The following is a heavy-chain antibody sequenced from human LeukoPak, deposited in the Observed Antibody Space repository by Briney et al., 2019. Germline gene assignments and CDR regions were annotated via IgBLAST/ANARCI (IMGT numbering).Heavy chain of an antibody. J-gene: IGHJ4*02. CDR2: IYYSGRT. V-gene: IGHV4-31*03. CDR3: ARRRRDGYNFYFDF. CDR1: GVSITTGSYY. Sequence: SETLSLTCNVSGVSITTGSYYWTWIRQHPGKGLVWVGFIYYSGRTDYSPSLKSRAAISLDTSKNQFSLKLNSVTAADTAVYYCARRRRDGYNFYFDFWGQGSLVAVSS. D-gene: IGHD5-24*01.